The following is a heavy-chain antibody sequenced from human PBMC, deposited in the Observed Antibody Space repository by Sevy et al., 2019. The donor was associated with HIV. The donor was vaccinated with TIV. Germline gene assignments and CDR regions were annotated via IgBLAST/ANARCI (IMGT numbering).Heavy chain of an antibody. CDR1: GYRFTDYY. Sequence: ASVKVSCETSGYRFTDYYIHWVRQAPGQGLEWMGWINPNSDVTKSAKKFQDRVIMTKDTCISTVYMELRVLTFVVSAVYYCARDQEFCRTTTWYSGLDHWGYGSLITVSS. CDR2: INPNSDVT. D-gene: IGHD1-26*01. J-gene: IGHJ4*01. CDR3: ARDQEFCRTTTWYSGLDH. V-gene: IGHV1-2*02.